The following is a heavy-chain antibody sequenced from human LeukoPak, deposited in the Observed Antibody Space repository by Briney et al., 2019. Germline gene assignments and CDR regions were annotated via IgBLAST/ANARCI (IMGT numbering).Heavy chain of an antibody. CDR1: GGSFSGYY. D-gene: IGHD3-10*01. CDR3: AITMVRGVITLDY. V-gene: IGHV4-34*01. Sequence: SETLSLTCAVYGGSFSGYYWSWIRQPPGKGLEWIGEINHSGSTNYNPSLKSRVTISVDTSKNQFSLKLSSVTAADTAVYYRAITMVRGVITLDYWGQGTLVTVSS. CDR2: INHSGST. J-gene: IGHJ4*02.